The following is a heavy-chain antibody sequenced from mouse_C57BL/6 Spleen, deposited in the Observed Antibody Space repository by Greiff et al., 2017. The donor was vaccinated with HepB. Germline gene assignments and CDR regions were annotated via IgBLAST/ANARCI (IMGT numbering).Heavy chain of an antibody. Sequence: QVQLQQPGAELVKPGASVKVSCKASGYTFTSYWMHWVKQRPGQGLEWIGRIHPSDSDTNYNGKFKGKATLTADKSSSTAYMQLSSLTSEDSAVYFCARRDGSSPFWYFDVWGTGTTVTVSS. CDR1: GYTFTSYW. CDR2: IHPSDSDT. CDR3: ARRDGSSPFWYFDV. J-gene: IGHJ1*03. V-gene: IGHV1-74*01. D-gene: IGHD1-1*01.